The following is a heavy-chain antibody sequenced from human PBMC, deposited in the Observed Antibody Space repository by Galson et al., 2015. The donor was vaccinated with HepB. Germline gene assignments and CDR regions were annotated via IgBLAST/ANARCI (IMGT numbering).Heavy chain of an antibody. D-gene: IGHD6-13*01. CDR1: GGSISNYY. CDR2: IYNSGST. V-gene: IGHV4-59*08. Sequence: LSLTCTVSGGSISNYYWSWIRQPPGKGLEWIGYIYNSGSTNYNPSLKSRVTISADTSKNQFSLKLRSVTAADTAVYYCATTGYNSRHAFDIWGQGTRLTVSS. CDR3: ATTGYNSRHAFDI. J-gene: IGHJ3*02.